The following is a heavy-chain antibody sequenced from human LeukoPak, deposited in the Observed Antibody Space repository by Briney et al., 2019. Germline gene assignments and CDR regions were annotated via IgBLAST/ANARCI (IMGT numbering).Heavy chain of an antibody. Sequence: PGGSLRLSCAASGFTVSSNYMSWVRQAPGKGLEWVSVIYSGSSTYYADSVKGRFTIFRDNAKNTLNLQMNSLRAEDTAVYYCARYGSGYDLIDYWGQGTLVTVSS. CDR2: IYSGSST. CDR1: GFTVSSNY. J-gene: IGHJ4*02. D-gene: IGHD5-12*01. CDR3: ARYGSGYDLIDY. V-gene: IGHV3-53*01.